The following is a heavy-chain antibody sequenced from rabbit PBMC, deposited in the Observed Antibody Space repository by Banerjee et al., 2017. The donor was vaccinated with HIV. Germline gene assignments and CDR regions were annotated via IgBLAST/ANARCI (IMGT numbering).Heavy chain of an antibody. CDR3: ARGYNYDDSGNWDGFDP. Sequence: QSVEESGGDLVKPGGTLTLTCTASGFSLSSNAMSWVRQAPGKGLEWIACVYAGSSDSTYYASWAKGRFTISKTSSTTVTLQMTSLTAADTATYFCARGYNYDDSGNWDGFDPWGQGPLVPV. CDR1: GFSLSSNA. V-gene: IGHV1S40*01. CDR2: VYAGSSDST. D-gene: IGHD2-1*01. J-gene: IGHJ2*01.